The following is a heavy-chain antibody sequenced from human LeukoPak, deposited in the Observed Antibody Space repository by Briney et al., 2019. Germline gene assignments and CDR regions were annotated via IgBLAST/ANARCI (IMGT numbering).Heavy chain of an antibody. J-gene: IGHJ4*02. Sequence: SVKVSCKASGGTFSSHAISWVRQAPGQGLEWMGGIIPIFGTANYAQKFQGRVTITTDESTSTAYMELSSLRSEDTAVYYCASGGSYGVDYWGQGTLVTVSS. V-gene: IGHV1-69*05. CDR3: ASGGSYGVDY. D-gene: IGHD1-26*01. CDR2: IIPIFGTA. CDR1: GGTFSSHA.